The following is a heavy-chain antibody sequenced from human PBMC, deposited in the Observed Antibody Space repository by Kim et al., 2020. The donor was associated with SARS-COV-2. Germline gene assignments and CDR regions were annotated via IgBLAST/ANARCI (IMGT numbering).Heavy chain of an antibody. Sequence: GGSLRLSCAASGFAFSTYTMDWVRLAPGKGLEWVSSMSSSGDNTSYADSVKGRFTISRDNAKDSVYLQMNSLRAEDTAVYYCVRDAYKGTFYIWGQGTMV. CDR1: GFAFSTYT. J-gene: IGHJ3*02. CDR3: VRDAYKGTFYI. V-gene: IGHV3-21*01. D-gene: IGHD1-1*01. CDR2: MSSSGDNT.